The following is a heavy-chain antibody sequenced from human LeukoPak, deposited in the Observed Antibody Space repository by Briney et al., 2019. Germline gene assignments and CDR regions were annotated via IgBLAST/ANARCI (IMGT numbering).Heavy chain of an antibody. V-gene: IGHV5-51*01. CDR1: GYSFTSYW. J-gene: IGHJ6*02. CDR3: ERQHLRYYDSSGYSSYYGMDV. CDR2: IYTGDSDT. Sequence: GASLKISSKGSGYSFTSYWIGWVRQMPGKGLEWMGIIYTGDSDTRYSPSFQGQVTISADKSISTAYLQWSSLKASDTAMYYCERQHLRYYDSSGYSSYYGMDVWGQGTTVTVSS. D-gene: IGHD3-22*01.